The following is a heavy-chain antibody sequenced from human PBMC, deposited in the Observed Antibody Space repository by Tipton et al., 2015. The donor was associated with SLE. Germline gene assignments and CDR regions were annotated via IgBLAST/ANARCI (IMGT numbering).Heavy chain of an antibody. J-gene: IGHJ4*02. CDR1: GFTFSSYS. V-gene: IGHV3-15*01. Sequence: SLRLSCAASGFTFSSYSMNWVRQAPGKGLEWVGRIKSKTDGGTTDYAAPVKGRFTISRDDSKNTLYLQMNSLKTEDTAVYYCTTALKGYYGSGSYSYYFDYWGQGTLVTVSS. CDR2: IKSKTDGGTT. D-gene: IGHD3-10*01. CDR3: TTALKGYYGSGSYSYYFDY.